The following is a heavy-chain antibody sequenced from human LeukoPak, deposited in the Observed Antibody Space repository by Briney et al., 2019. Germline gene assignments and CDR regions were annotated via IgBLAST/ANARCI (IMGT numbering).Heavy chain of an antibody. J-gene: IGHJ4*02. CDR2: IKAGNGDT. CDR1: GYIFTKYV. CDR3: ARDDCGDTCYPGGY. D-gene: IGHD2-21*01. Sequence: EASVKVSCKASGYIFTKYVVHWVRQAPGQRPEWKGWIKAGNGDTKYSQNFQDRLTITRDTSASTVYMELSSLTSEDTALYYCARDDCGDTCYPGGYWGQGTLVTVSS. V-gene: IGHV1-3*01.